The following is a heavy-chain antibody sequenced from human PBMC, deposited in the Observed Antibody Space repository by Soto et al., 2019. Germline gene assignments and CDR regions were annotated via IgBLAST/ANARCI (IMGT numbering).Heavy chain of an antibody. CDR1: GYTFSGFY. D-gene: IGHD3-22*01. V-gene: IGHV1-2*02. Sequence: GSVTVSFQASGYTFSGFYIHGVRQAPGQGLEWVGLINPHSGTTSSAQKFEGRVTMTRDTSISTAYVELSSLTSDDTAVFYCAKDLDSSRGYYYRGVLDSWGQGTLVTVSS. J-gene: IGHJ4*02. CDR2: INPHSGTT. CDR3: AKDLDSSRGYYYRGVLDS.